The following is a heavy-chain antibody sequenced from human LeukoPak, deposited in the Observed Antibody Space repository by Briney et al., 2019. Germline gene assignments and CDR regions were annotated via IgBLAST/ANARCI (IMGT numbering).Heavy chain of an antibody. CDR1: GFKFSDHY. J-gene: IGHJ6*02. CDR3: GRIAINANNGMDV. Sequence: GALRVSCAAPGFKFSDHYIDSVCQAPRKGRGWVGRSKNEASSYTTEYAPSVEGRLTISRDVSESSLYLQINSLRPEDTAVYYCGRIAINANNGMDVWGQGTTVTVSS. D-gene: IGHD1/OR15-1a*01. CDR2: SKNEASSYTT. V-gene: IGHV3-72*01.